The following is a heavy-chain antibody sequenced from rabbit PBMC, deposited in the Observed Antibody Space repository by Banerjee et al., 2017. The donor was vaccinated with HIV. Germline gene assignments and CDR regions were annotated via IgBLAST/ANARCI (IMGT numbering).Heavy chain of an antibody. D-gene: IGHD8-1*01. CDR3: ARVTVSIDYTFDL. CDR2: INTSTGNT. CDR1: GFDFSSSA. V-gene: IGHV1S47*01. Sequence: QEQLVESGGGLVQPEGSLTLTCKASGFDFSSSAMCWVRQAPGKGPEWIACINTSTGNTVYASWVNGRFTISRSTSLNTVDLKMTSLTVADTATYFCARVTVSIDYTFDLWGPGTLVTVS. J-gene: IGHJ4*01.